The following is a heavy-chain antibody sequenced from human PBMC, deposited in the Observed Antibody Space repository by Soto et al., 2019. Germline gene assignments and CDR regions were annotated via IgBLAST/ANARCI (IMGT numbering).Heavy chain of an antibody. J-gene: IGHJ3*02. CDR2: IYYIGST. D-gene: IGHD1-1*01. CDR3: ARMNQLAPKRNAFDI. V-gene: IGHV4-61*08. Sequence: SETLSLTCTVSGDSVNSGAHYWSWIRQHPGKGLEWIGYIYYIGSTNYSPSLKSRVTMSADTSKNQFSLKLSSVTAADTAVYYCARMNQLAPKRNAFDIWGQGTMVTVSS. CDR1: GDSVNSGAHY.